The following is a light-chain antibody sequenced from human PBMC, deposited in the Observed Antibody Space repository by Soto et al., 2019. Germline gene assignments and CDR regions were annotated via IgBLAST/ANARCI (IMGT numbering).Light chain of an antibody. CDR1: QSISTY. CDR2: AAS. Sequence: DIQMTQSPSSLSASVGDRVTITCRASQSISTYLNWYQQKVGKAPKLLIYAASSLQRGVPSRFSGSGSGTDFTLTISSLQPEDFATYYCQQSYSTPRTFGQGPKLEIK. J-gene: IGKJ2*02. CDR3: QQSYSTPRT. V-gene: IGKV1-39*01.